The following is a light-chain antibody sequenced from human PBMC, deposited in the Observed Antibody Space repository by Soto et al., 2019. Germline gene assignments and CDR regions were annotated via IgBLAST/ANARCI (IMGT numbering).Light chain of an antibody. CDR1: QGVSSR. CDR2: VAS. J-gene: IGKJ4*02. V-gene: IGKV1-12*01. CDR3: QQTNSFPLT. Sequence: DIQMTQSPSSVSASVGDTVAITCRARQGVSSRLAWYQQKPGTAPKVLISVASSLQSGVPSRFSGSASGTDFTLTISSLQPEDFATYYCQQTNSFPLTFCGGTKVEIK.